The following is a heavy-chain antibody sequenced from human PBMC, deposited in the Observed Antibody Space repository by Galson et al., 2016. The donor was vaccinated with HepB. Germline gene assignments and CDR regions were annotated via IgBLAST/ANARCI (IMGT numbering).Heavy chain of an antibody. Sequence: SLRLSCAASGFTVSNNYMSWVRQAPGKGLEWVSSISGSGGSTYYADSVKGRFTISRDNSKSTLYLQMTSLTVEDTAIYYCAKSGEMATIGRVDDYWGQGALVTVSS. V-gene: IGHV3-23*01. CDR2: ISGSGGST. J-gene: IGHJ4*02. CDR3: AKSGEMATIGRVDDY. D-gene: IGHD5-24*01. CDR1: GFTVSNNY.